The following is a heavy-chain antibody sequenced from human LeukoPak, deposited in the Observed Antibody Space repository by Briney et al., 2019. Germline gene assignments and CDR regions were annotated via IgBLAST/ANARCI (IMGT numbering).Heavy chain of an antibody. V-gene: IGHV4-4*07. CDR2: IYTSGST. Sequence: SETLSLTCTVSGYSISSGYYWGWIRQPAGKGLEWIGRIYTSGSTNYNPSLKSRVTMSVDTSKNQFSLKLSSVTAADTAVYYCARGHLPAAIANYYMDVWGKGTTVTVSS. CDR1: GYSISSGYY. D-gene: IGHD2-2*01. CDR3: ARGHLPAAIANYYMDV. J-gene: IGHJ6*03.